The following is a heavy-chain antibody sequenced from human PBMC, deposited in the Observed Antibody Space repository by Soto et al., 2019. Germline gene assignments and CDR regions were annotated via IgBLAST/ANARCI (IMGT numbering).Heavy chain of an antibody. V-gene: IGHV4-30-4*01. D-gene: IGHD4-17*01. Sequence: ASETLSLTCTVSGDSISSGNYYWSWIRQPPGKGLEWIGYIYYSGSTYYNPSLKSRLSISVDTSKNQFSLELSSVTAADTAVYYCARGGGEYDYWGQGTLVTVSS. CDR2: IYYSGST. J-gene: IGHJ4*02. CDR3: ARGGGEYDY. CDR1: GDSISSGNYY.